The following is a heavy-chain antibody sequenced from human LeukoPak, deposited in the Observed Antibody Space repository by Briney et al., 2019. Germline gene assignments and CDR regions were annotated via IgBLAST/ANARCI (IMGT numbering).Heavy chain of an antibody. CDR3: ARVVRVLAPDAFDI. CDR1: GFTFSSYW. V-gene: IGHV3-7*01. D-gene: IGHD3-10*01. J-gene: IGHJ3*02. CDR2: IKQDGSEK. Sequence: GGSLRLSCAASGFTFSSYWMSWVRQAPGKGLEWVANIKQDGSEKYYVDSVKGRFTISRDNAKNSLYLQMNSLRAEDTAVYYCARVVRVLAPDAFDIWGQGTMVTVSS.